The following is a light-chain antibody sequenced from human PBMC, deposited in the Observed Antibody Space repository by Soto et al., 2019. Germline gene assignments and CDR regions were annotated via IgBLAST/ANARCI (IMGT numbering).Light chain of an antibody. V-gene: IGLV2-23*02. Sequence: QSALTQPASVSGSPGQSIIISCTGTRRDIGSYNLVSWYQQNPGKAPKLMLHEVSKRPSGVSYRFSGSKSGNTASLTISCLQTAYEGDYFCCSYAGNTTLVFGGGTKLTVL. CDR3: CSYAGNTTLV. CDR1: RRDIGSYNL. J-gene: IGLJ2*01. CDR2: EVS.